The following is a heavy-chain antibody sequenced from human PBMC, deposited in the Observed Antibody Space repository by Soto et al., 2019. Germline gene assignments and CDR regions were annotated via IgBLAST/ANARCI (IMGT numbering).Heavy chain of an antibody. V-gene: IGHV4-4*07. CDR3: ARDKFRPTVFGAGDYYGMDV. CDR2: IYTSGST. Sequence: QVQLQESGPGLVKPSETLSLTCTVSGGSISSHYWSWIRQPAGKVLEWIGRIYTSGSTNYNPSLKSRVTMSVDTSKNQFSRKLSSVTAADTAVYYCARDKFRPTVFGAGDYYGMDVWGQGTTVTVSS. D-gene: IGHD3-3*01. CDR1: GGSISSHY. J-gene: IGHJ6*02.